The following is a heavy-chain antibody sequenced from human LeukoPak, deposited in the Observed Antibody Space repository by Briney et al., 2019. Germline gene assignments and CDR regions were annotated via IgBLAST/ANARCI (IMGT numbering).Heavy chain of an antibody. Sequence: SETLSLTCTVSGDSISSGSYYWSWIRQPAGKRLEWIGHIYRSGSTNYNPSLKSRVTISVDTSRNQFSLKLNSVTAADTAVYYCARGLTKYRFGVASRRTSVFDYWGQGTLVTVSS. CDR1: GDSISSGSYY. V-gene: IGHV4-61*09. CDR3: ARGLTKYRFGVASRRTSVFDY. J-gene: IGHJ4*02. CDR2: IYRSGST. D-gene: IGHD3-3*01.